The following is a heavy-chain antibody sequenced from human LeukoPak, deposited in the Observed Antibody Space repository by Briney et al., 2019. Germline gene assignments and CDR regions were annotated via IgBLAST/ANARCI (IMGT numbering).Heavy chain of an antibody. Sequence: PGGSLRLSCAASGFTFSTHAMSWVRQAPGKGLEWVSGITNTGGVTLYADSVKGRLTISRDNSKNTLYLQMNSLRAEDTAVYYCAKGTVTTDGARAIVVYWGQGTLVTVSS. V-gene: IGHV3-23*05. CDR3: AKGTVTTDGARAIVVY. D-gene: IGHD4-17*01. J-gene: IGHJ4*02. CDR1: GFTFSTHA. CDR2: ITNTGGVT.